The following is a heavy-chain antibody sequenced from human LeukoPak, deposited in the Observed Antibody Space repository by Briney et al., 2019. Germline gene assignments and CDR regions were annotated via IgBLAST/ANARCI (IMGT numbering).Heavy chain of an antibody. D-gene: IGHD3-10*01. CDR3: ARDLRPYGSALREVWFDP. CDR2: ISAYNGKT. V-gene: IGHV1-18*01. Sequence: GASVKVSCKASGYTFTSYGISWVRQAPGQGLEWMGWISAYNGKTNYAQKLQDRVTMTTDTSTSTAYMELRSLRSDDTAVYYCARDLRPYGSALREVWFDPWGQGTLVTVSS. J-gene: IGHJ5*02. CDR1: GYTFTSYG.